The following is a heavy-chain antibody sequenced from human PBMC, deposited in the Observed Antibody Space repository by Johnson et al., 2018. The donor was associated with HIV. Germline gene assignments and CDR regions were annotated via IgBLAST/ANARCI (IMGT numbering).Heavy chain of an antibody. CDR1: GITFNNAW. Sequence: VLLVESGGGLVKPGGSLRLSCAASGITFNNAWMSWVRQAPGKGLEWVGRIKSKPDGAAIHYAAPVTGRFTLSRDNSKNTLYLQMNSLRAEDTAVYYCARDLQDSSGWYNAFDIWGQGTMVTVSS. V-gene: IGHV3-15*05. CDR2: IKSKPDGAAI. D-gene: IGHD6-19*01. CDR3: ARDLQDSSGWYNAFDI. J-gene: IGHJ3*02.